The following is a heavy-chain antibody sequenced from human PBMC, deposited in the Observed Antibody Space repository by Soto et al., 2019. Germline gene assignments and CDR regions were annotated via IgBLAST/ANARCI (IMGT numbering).Heavy chain of an antibody. Sequence: EVQLVESGGGFVQPGESLRLSCAASGFTFSLSAMSWVRQAPGRGLEWVSSISGGGSSTDYAASVKGRFTISRDNSKNTVHLQIKSLRAEDTAVYYCAKGPEYDILTGCDVWGQGALVTVSS. J-gene: IGHJ1*01. D-gene: IGHD3-9*01. CDR2: ISGGGSST. CDR1: GFTFSLSA. V-gene: IGHV3-23*04. CDR3: AKGPEYDILTGCDV.